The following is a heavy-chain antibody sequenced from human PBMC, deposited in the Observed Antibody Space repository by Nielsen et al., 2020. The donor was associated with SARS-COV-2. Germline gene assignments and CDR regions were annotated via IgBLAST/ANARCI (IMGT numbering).Heavy chain of an antibody. CDR2: IYHSGST. D-gene: IGHD2-21*02. Sequence: GSLRLSCTVSGYSISSGYYWGWIRQPPGKGLEWIGSIYHSGSTYYNPSLKSRVTMSVDTSKNQFSLKLSSVTAADTAVYYCARGGGDFAFDIWGQGTMVTVSS. CDR1: GYSISSGYY. J-gene: IGHJ3*02. CDR3: ARGGGDFAFDI. V-gene: IGHV4-38-2*02.